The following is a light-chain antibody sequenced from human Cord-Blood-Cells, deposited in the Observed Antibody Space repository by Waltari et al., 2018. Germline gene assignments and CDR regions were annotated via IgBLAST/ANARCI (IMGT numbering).Light chain of an antibody. V-gene: IGLV2-23*01. CDR3: CSHAGSSTLV. J-gene: IGLJ3*02. CDR1: SSDVGSYNL. CDR2: EGS. Sequence: QSALPQPASVSGSPGQSITISCTGTSSDVGSYNLVPWYQQHPGKAPNLMIYEGSKRPSGVSNRFSGSKSGNTASLTISGLQAEDEADYYCCSHAGSSTLVFGGGTKLTVL.